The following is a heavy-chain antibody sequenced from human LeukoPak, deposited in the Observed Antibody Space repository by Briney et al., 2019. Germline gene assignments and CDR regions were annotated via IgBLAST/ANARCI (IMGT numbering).Heavy chain of an antibody. J-gene: IGHJ6*04. V-gene: IGHV5-51*01. D-gene: IGHD6-13*01. CDR2: IYPGDSDT. Sequence: GESLKISCKGSGYSFTNYWIGWVRQMPGKGLEWMGIIYPGDSDTRYSPSFQGQVTISADKSINTAYLQWSSLKASDTAMYYCARSKGAAAGYSYYYYGLDVWGKGTTVTVSS. CDR3: ARSKGAAAGYSYYYYGLDV. CDR1: GYSFTNYW.